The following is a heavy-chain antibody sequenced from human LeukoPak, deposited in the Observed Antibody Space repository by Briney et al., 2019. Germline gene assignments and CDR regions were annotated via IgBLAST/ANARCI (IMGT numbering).Heavy chain of an antibody. J-gene: IGHJ3*02. V-gene: IGHV1-24*01. CDR3: ATATYYDSSGYYSHAFDI. CDR2: FDPEDGET. Sequence: GSVTVSCKVSGYTLTELSMHWVRLAPGKGLEWMGGFDPEDGETIYAQKFQGRVTMTEDTSTDTAYMELSSLRSEDTAVYYCATATYYDSSGYYSHAFDIWGQGTMVPVSS. D-gene: IGHD3-22*01. CDR1: GYTLTELS.